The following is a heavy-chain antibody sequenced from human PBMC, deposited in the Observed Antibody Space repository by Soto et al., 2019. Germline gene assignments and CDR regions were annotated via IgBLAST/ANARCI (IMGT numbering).Heavy chain of an antibody. V-gene: IGHV4-30-2*01. CDR3: ARGGYCSGGSCYENWFDP. CDR2: IYHSGST. Sequence: PSEPLRLTCAVAGGSIGNLGYCWSFIRQPPGKGLEWIGYIYHSGSTYYNPSLKSRITISVDRSKNHFSLKLSSVTAADTAVYYCARGGYCSGGSCYENWFDPWGQGTLVTVSS. J-gene: IGHJ5*02. CDR1: GGSIGNLGYC. D-gene: IGHD2-15*01.